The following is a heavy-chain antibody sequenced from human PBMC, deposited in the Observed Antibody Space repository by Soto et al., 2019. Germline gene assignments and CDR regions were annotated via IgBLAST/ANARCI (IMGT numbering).Heavy chain of an antibody. CDR3: VQGPDYSNYVPRRYFDY. CDR2: ISSNGGNT. CDR1: GFTFSTYD. V-gene: IGHV3-64D*06. J-gene: IGHJ4*02. Sequence: EVQLVESGGGLVRPGGSLRLSCSASGFTFSTYDMYWVRQAPGKGLEYVSAISSNGGNTYYADSVKGRFTISRDNSKNTLYLQMSCLRAEATAVYYCVQGPDYSNYVPRRYFDYWGQGTLVTVSS. D-gene: IGHD4-4*01.